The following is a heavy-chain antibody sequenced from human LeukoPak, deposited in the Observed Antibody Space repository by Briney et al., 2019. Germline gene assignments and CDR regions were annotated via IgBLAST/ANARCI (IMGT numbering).Heavy chain of an antibody. D-gene: IGHD6-13*01. CDR1: GFTFSSYS. Sequence: PGGSLRLSCAASGFTFSSYSMNWVRQAPGKGLEWVSSISSSSSYIYYADSVKGRFTISRDNAKHSLYLQMNSLRAEDTAVYYCARAYSSSWYFFDYWGQGTLVTVSS. V-gene: IGHV3-21*01. J-gene: IGHJ4*02. CDR2: ISSSSSYI. CDR3: ARAYSSSWYFFDY.